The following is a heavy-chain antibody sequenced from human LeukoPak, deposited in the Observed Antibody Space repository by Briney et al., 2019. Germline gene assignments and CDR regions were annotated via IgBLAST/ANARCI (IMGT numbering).Heavy chain of an antibody. CDR1: GFTSSDYT. J-gene: IGHJ4*02. D-gene: IGHD2-2*01. Sequence: GGSLRLSCAASGFTSSDYTMSWVRQAPGKGLEWVSGISVSDDSTYYGDSVKGRFTMSRDNSNNMLYLQMNSLRAEDTAVYYCARDRYCSSTNCPYDYWGQGTLVTVSP. CDR2: ISVSDDST. V-gene: IGHV3-23*01. CDR3: ARDRYCSSTNCPYDY.